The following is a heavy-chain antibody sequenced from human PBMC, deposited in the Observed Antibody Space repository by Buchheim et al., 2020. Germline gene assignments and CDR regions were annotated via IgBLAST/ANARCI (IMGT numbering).Heavy chain of an antibody. J-gene: IGHJ4*02. CDR1: GFTFSSYA. CDR2: ISYAGSNK. Sequence: QVQLVESGGGVVQPGRSLRLSCAASGFTFSSYAMHWVRQAPGKGLEWVAVISYAGSNKYYADSVKGRFTISRDNSKNTLYLQMNSLRAEDTAVYYCARDYWQQYSPVTYYFDYWGQGTL. CDR3: ARDYWQQYSPVTYYFDY. D-gene: IGHD4-11*01. V-gene: IGHV3-30-3*01.